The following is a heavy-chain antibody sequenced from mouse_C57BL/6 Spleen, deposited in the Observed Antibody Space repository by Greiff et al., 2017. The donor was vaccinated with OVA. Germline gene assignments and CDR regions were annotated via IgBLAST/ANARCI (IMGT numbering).Heavy chain of an antibody. CDR3: ARVYDYDGYAMDY. J-gene: IGHJ4*01. Sequence: EVKVVESGGGLVQSGRSLRLSCAPSGFTFSDFYMEWVRQAPGKGLEWIAASRNKANDYTTEYSASVKGRFIVSIDTSQSILYLQMNALRAEDTAIYYCARVYDYDGYAMDYWGQGTSVTVSS. CDR2: SRNKANDYTT. CDR1: GFTFSDFY. V-gene: IGHV7-1*01. D-gene: IGHD2-4*01.